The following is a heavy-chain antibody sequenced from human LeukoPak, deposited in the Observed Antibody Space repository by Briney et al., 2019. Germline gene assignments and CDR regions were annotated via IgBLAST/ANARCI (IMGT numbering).Heavy chain of an antibody. J-gene: IGHJ4*02. V-gene: IGHV3-30*02. Sequence: GGSLRLSCAVSGFTFSSYDMHWVRQAPGKGLEWVTFIQCDGSNKYYADSVKGRFTISRENAKNFLYLQMNSLRAGDTVVYYCARVVKSGPSHYFDYWGQGTLVTVSS. CDR1: GFTFSSYD. D-gene: IGHD3-3*01. CDR2: IQCDGSNK. CDR3: ARVVKSGPSHYFDY.